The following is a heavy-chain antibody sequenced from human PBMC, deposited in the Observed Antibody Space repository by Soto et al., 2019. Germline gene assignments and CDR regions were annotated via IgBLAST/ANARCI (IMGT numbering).Heavy chain of an antibody. V-gene: IGHV4-39*01. CDR2: IYYSGST. J-gene: IGHJ6*02. CDR1: GCSISSSSYY. CDR3: ARGVYGSGSYDYGMDV. D-gene: IGHD3-10*01. Sequence: PSETLSLTCTVSGCSISSSSYYWGWIRQPPGKGLEWIGSIYYSGSTYYNPSLKSRVTISVDTSKNQFSLKLSSVTAADTAVYYCARGVYGSGSYDYGMDVWGQGTTVTVSS.